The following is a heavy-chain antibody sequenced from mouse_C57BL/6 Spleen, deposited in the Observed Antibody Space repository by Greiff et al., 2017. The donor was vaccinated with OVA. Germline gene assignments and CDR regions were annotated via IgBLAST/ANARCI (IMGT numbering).Heavy chain of an antibody. CDR3: ARAGGSSYEFAY. V-gene: IGHV1-72*01. CDR2: IDPNSGGT. J-gene: IGHJ3*01. Sequence: VQLQQPGAELVKPGASVKLSCKASGYTFTSYWMHWVQPRPGRGLEWLGRIDPNSGGTKYNEKFKSKATLTVDKPSSTAYMQLSSLTSEDAAVYYGARAGGSSYEFAYWGQGTLVTVSA. CDR1: GYTFTSYW. D-gene: IGHD1-1*01.